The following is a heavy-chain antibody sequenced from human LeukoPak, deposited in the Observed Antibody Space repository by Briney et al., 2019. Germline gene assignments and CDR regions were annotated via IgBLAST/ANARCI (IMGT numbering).Heavy chain of an antibody. CDR3: AKDRGFGIRGVTLMDV. Sequence: GGSLRLSCAGYGFSFSSYWMHWVRQAPGKGLVWVSRISIDGSSTYYADSVKGRFTISRDNSKNTLYLQMNSLRAEDTAVYYCAKDRGFGIRGVTLMDVWGQGTTVTVSS. CDR1: GFSFSSYW. J-gene: IGHJ6*02. D-gene: IGHD3-10*01. V-gene: IGHV3-74*01. CDR2: ISIDGSST.